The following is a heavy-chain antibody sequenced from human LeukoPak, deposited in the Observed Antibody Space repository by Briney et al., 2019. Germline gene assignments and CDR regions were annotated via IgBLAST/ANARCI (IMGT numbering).Heavy chain of an antibody. Sequence: PGGSLRLSCAASGFTFSRYGMHWVRQAPGKGLEWVAFIQYDGSDKYYADSVKGRFTISRDNSKNTLYLQMNSLRPEDTAVYSCANDYISSSYFEYWGQGTPVTVSS. J-gene: IGHJ4*02. V-gene: IGHV3-30*02. CDR2: IQYDGSDK. CDR3: ANDYISSSYFEY. D-gene: IGHD6-6*01. CDR1: GFTFSRYG.